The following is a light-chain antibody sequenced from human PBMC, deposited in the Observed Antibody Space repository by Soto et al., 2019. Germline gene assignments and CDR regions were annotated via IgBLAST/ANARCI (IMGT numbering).Light chain of an antibody. CDR2: AAS. Sequence: ALRMTQSPSSFSASTGDRVTITCRARQGISSYLAWYQQKPGKVPKVLLYAASALQSGVPLRFSGSESGTDFTLTISCLQSEDFATYYCPQYYSYAWTFGQGTKVEIK. J-gene: IGKJ1*01. V-gene: IGKV1-8*01. CDR1: QGISSY. CDR3: PQYYSYAWT.